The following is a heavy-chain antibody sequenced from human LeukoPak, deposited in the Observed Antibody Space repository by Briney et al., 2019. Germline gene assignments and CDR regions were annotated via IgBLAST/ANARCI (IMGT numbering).Heavy chain of an antibody. Sequence: SETLSLTCTVSGGSISSSSYYWGWIRQPPGKGLEWIGEIYHSGSTNYNPSLKSRVTISVDKSKNQFSLKLSSVTAVDTAVYYCARSTGYSSSWYDFGAFDIWGQGTMVTVSS. V-gene: IGHV4-39*07. CDR2: IYHSGST. D-gene: IGHD6-13*01. CDR3: ARSTGYSSSWYDFGAFDI. J-gene: IGHJ3*02. CDR1: GGSISSSSYY.